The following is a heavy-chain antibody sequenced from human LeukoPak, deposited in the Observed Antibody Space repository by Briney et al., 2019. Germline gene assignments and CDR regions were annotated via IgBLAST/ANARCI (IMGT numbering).Heavy chain of an antibody. CDR3: ARDFDRPLYYYDSSGGFWFDP. D-gene: IGHD3-22*01. J-gene: IGHJ5*02. CDR1: GFTFSTYP. Sequence: GGSLRLSCAASGFTFSTYPMHWVRQAPGKGLEWVAVISYDGSNKYYADSVKGRFTISRDNSKNTLYLQMNSLRAEDTAVYYCARDFDRPLYYYDSSGGFWFDPWGQGTLVTVSS. CDR2: ISYDGSNK. V-gene: IGHV3-30*04.